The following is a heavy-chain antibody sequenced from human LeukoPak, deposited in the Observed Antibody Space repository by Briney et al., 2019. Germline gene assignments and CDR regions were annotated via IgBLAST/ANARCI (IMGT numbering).Heavy chain of an antibody. V-gene: IGHV1-2*02. CDR2: ISPTTGDT. J-gene: IGHJ6*02. CDR1: GYIFTGRY. Sequence: GASVKVSCKASGYIFTGRYLYWARQTPGEGLQWMGWISPTTGDTYSAQNFQGRVTMTRDTSINTGYMELTGLTSGDTGVYFCARGYYGMDVWGQGTTVIVSS. CDR3: ARGYYGMDV.